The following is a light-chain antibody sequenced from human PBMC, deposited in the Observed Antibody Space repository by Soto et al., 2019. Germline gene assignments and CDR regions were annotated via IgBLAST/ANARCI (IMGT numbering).Light chain of an antibody. CDR1: SSDVGSYKF. CDR2: EVS. J-gene: IGLJ1*01. Sequence: QSVLTQPASVSGSPGQSITISCTGTSSDVGSYKFVSWYQQHPGKAPKLMIYEVSKRPSGVSNRFSGSKSGNTASLTISGLQAEDEADYYCCSYAGSSTFYVLGTGTKVTVL. CDR3: CSYAGSSTFYV. V-gene: IGLV2-23*02.